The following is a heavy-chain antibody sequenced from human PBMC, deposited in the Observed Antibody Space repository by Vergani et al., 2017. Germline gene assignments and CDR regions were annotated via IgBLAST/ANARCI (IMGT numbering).Heavy chain of an antibody. D-gene: IGHD2-2*01. CDR2: IYHSGST. CDR3: ARAGQYRDAFDI. CDR1: GYSISSGYY. Sequence: QVQLEESGPGLVKPSETLSLTCAVSGYSISSGYYWGWIRQPPGKGLEWIGSIYHSGSTYYNPSLKSRVTISVDTSKNQFSLKLSSVTAADTAVYYCARAGQYRDAFDIWGQGTMVTVSS. V-gene: IGHV4-38-2*01. J-gene: IGHJ3*02.